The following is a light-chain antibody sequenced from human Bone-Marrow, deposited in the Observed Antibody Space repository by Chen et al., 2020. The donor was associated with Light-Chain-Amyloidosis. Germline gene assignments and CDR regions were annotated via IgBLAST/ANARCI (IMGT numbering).Light chain of an antibody. V-gene: IGLV3-21*02. CDR3: QVWDRSSDRPV. CDR2: DDS. J-gene: IGLJ3*02. CDR1: NIGSTS. Sequence: YVLTQPSSVSVAPGQTATIACGGNNIGSTSVHWYQQTPGQAPLLVVYDDSDRPSGIPERLSGSNSGNTATLTSSRVEAGDDADYYCQVWDRSSDRPVFGGGTKLTVL.